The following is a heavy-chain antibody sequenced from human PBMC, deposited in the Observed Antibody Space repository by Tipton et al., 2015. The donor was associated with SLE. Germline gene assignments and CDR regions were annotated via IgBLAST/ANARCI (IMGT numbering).Heavy chain of an antibody. V-gene: IGHV4-34*01. CDR3: AREGVLTAMGTFDI. Sequence: TLSLTCAVYGGSFSGYYWSWIRQPPGKGLEWIGEIHHSRNTDYNPSLRSRVTMSLDTSKTHLSLKLTSVTAADTAVYYCAREGVLTAMGTFDIWGQGTIVTVSS. CDR1: GGSFSGYY. J-gene: IGHJ3*02. CDR2: IHHSRNT. D-gene: IGHD3-16*01.